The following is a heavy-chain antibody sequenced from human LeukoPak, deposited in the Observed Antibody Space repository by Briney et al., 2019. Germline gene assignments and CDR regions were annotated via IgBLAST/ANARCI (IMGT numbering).Heavy chain of an antibody. D-gene: IGHD6-6*01. J-gene: IGHJ4*02. Sequence: GASVKVSCKASGYTFTGYYMHWVRQAPGQGLEWMGWMNPNSGNTGYAQKFQGRVTMTRNTSISTAYMELSSLRSEDTAVYYCARVDGESSSSFYWGQGTLVTVSS. CDR2: MNPNSGNT. V-gene: IGHV1-8*02. CDR1: GYTFTGYY. CDR3: ARVDGESSSSFY.